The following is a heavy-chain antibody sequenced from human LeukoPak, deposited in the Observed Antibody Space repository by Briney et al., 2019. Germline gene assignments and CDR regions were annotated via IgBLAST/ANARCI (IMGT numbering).Heavy chain of an antibody. CDR2: ISYDGSNK. CDR3: ARTYDFGRGPPGDAFDN. D-gene: IGHD3-3*01. V-gene: IGHV3-30-3*01. Sequence: GGSLRLSCAASGFTFSSYAMHWVRQAPGKGLEWVAVISYDGSNKYYADSVKGRFTISRDNAQDSVFLQVTSLRVDDTAVYYCARTYDFGRGPPGDAFDNWGQGTLVTVPS. J-gene: IGHJ3*02. CDR1: GFTFSSYA.